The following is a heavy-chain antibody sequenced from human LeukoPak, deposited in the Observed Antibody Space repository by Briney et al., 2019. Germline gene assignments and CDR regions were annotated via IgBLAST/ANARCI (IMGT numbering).Heavy chain of an antibody. CDR2: IYPGDSDT. D-gene: IGHD6-13*01. CDR3: ARLTSRRGIAAAASNWFDP. Sequence: GESLKISCKGSGYSFTSYWIGWVRQMPGKGLEWMGIIYPGDSDTRYSPSFQGQVTISADKSISTAYLQWSSLKASDTAMYYCARLTSRRGIAAAASNWFDPWGQGTLVTVSS. CDR1: GYSFTSYW. V-gene: IGHV5-51*01. J-gene: IGHJ5*02.